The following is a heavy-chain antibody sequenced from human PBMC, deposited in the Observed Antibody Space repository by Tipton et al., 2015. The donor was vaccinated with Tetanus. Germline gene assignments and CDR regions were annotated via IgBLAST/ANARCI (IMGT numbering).Heavy chain of an antibody. CDR3: ARGRTDAWELLGD. CDR2: ISSDGSHK. CDR1: GFTFSNYG. J-gene: IGHJ4*02. D-gene: IGHD1-26*01. Sequence: SLRLSCEGSGFTFSNYGIHWVRQAPGKGLEWLAVISSDGSHKYHTDSVKGRFSISRDNAKNTLFLQMNSLRAEDTAVYYCARGRTDAWELLGDWGQGTLVTVSS. V-gene: IGHV3-30*03.